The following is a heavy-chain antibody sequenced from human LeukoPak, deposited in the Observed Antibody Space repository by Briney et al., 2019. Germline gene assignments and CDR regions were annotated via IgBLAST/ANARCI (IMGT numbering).Heavy chain of an antibody. CDR2: ISSSSSTI. V-gene: IGHV3-48*01. J-gene: IGHJ4*02. CDR1: GFTFSSYS. D-gene: IGHD5-18*01. CDR3: ARGGTAMAEDYFEY. Sequence: GGSLRLSCAASGFTFSSYSMNWVRQAPGKGLEWVSYISSSSSTIYYADSVKGRFTISRDNAKNSLYLQMNSLRAEDTALYYCARGGTAMAEDYFEYWGQGALVTVSS.